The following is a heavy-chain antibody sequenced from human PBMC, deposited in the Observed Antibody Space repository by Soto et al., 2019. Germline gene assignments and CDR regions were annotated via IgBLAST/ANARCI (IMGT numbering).Heavy chain of an antibody. D-gene: IGHD2-15*01. J-gene: IGHJ4*02. CDR3: AGRCDGTCCLGHFDY. CDR2: IIPIFGTA. CDR1: GGTFNNYV. Sequence: QVQLVQSGAEVKKPGSSVKVSCRASGGTFNNYVINWVRQAPGQGLEWMAGIIPIFGTANYEQKFQGRVTITADKSTTTAYMELNSLRSEDTAVYYCAGRCDGTCCLGHFDYWGQGTLVTVSS. V-gene: IGHV1-69*06.